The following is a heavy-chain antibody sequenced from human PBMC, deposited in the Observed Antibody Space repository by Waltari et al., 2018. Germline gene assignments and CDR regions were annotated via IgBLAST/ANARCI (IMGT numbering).Heavy chain of an antibody. J-gene: IGHJ5*02. CDR1: GYTFSSQW. V-gene: IGHV5-51*01. CDR2: IYPGDSDT. D-gene: IGHD2-15*01. Sequence: EVQLEQSGAEVKEPGESLKISCKGSGYTFSSQWIAWVRQMPGQGLEWMGIIYPGDSDTRYSPSFQGRVTISADKSISTAYLQWRSLKASVTGIYYCARRGRGEEGRWFDPWGQGTMVTVSS. CDR3: ARRGRGEEGRWFDP.